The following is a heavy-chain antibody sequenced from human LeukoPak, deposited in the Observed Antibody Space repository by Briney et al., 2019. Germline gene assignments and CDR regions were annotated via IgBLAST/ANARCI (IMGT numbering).Heavy chain of an antibody. CDR3: AHTPPLLWFGEFKFDY. Sequence: ASVKVSCKASGYTFARFGISWVRQAPGQGLEWMGWINPNSGGTNYAQKFQGRVTITADESTSTAYMELSSLRSEDTAVYYCAHTPPLLWFGEFKFDYWGQGTLVTVSS. CDR1: GYTFARFG. J-gene: IGHJ4*02. V-gene: IGHV1-18*01. CDR2: INPNSGGT. D-gene: IGHD3-10*01.